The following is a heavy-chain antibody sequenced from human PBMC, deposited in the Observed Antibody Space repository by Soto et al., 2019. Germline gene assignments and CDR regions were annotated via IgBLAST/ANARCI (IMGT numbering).Heavy chain of an antibody. J-gene: IGHJ4*02. V-gene: IGHV3-23*01. CDR3: AKDRQLRYFDWLFIY. D-gene: IGHD3-9*01. Sequence: GGSLRLSCAASGLTSSTYAMSWVRQAPGKGLEWVSAISGSGGSTYYADSVKGRFTISRDNSKNTLYLQMNSLRAEDTAVYYCAKDRQLRYFDWLFIYWGQGTLVTVSS. CDR2: ISGSGGST. CDR1: GLTSSTYA.